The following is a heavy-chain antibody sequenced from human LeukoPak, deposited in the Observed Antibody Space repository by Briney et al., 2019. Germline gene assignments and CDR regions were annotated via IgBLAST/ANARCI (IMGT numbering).Heavy chain of an antibody. V-gene: IGHV4-34*01. Sequence: PSETLSLTCAVYGGSFSGYYWSWIRQPPGKGLEWIGEINHSGSTNYNPSLKSRVTISVDTSKNQFSLKLSSVTAADTAVYYCARGATQLITMIGGKYFQHWGQGTLVTVSS. CDR3: ARGATQLITMIGGKYFQH. J-gene: IGHJ1*01. D-gene: IGHD3-22*01. CDR2: INHSGST. CDR1: GGSFSGYY.